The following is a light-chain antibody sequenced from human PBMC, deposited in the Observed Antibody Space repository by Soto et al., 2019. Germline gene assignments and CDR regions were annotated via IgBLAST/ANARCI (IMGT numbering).Light chain of an antibody. V-gene: IGKV3D-15*03. J-gene: IGKJ1*01. CDR2: RAS. CDR3: PQRQRWPRT. Sequence: EIVMTQSPATVPVSPGERATLSCRASQSVDIDLAWYQHRPGQAPRLLIYRASIGAAGIPARFSASGSGTDFTLTLSDVQREDFALYYCPQRQRWPRTFGKGPKV. CDR1: QSVDID.